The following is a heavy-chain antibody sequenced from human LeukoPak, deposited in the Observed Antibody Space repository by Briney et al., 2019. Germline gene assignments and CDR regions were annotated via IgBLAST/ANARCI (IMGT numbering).Heavy chain of an antibody. CDR1: GFTFSDHA. D-gene: IGHD5-24*01. Sequence: GSLRLSCAASGFTFSDHAMSWVRQAPAKGLEWVSSLTDSGGTTYYVDSVKGRFTISRDNSKNTLYLHMNSLRAEDTAMYYCAKKRDAFDIWGQGTVVAVSS. J-gene: IGHJ3*02. CDR3: AKKRDAFDI. V-gene: IGHV3-23*01. CDR2: LTDSGGTT.